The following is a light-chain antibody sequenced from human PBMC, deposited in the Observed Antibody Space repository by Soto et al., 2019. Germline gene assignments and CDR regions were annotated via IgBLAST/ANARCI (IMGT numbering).Light chain of an antibody. Sequence: EIVMTQSPATLSLSPGERAALSCRASQSINSELAWYQQKPGQPPRLLIYGASTRATGVPARFTGSESGSEFTLTIGGLQSEEFAVYYCQQGHNWPLTFGQGTRLEI. V-gene: IGKV3-15*01. J-gene: IGKJ2*01. CDR2: GAS. CDR1: QSINSE. CDR3: QQGHNWPLT.